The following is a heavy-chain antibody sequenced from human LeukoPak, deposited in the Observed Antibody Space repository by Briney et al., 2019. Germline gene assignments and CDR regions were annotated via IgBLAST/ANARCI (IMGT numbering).Heavy chain of an antibody. D-gene: IGHD3-10*01. CDR2: IYYSGST. J-gene: IGHJ5*02. V-gene: IGHV4-59*01. CDR1: GGSSSSYY. Sequence: SETLSLTCTGSGGSSSSYYWSWIGQPPGKGLEWMGYIYYSGSTNYNPSLKSRVTISVDTSKNQFSLKLRSVTAADTAVYYCARDRHYYGSGSVYGGIDPWGQGTLVTASS. CDR3: ARDRHYYGSGSVYGGIDP.